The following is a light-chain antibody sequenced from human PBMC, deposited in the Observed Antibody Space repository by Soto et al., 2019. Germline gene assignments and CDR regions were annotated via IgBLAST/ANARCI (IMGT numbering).Light chain of an antibody. CDR2: GAS. V-gene: IGKV3-15*01. J-gene: IGKJ1*01. CDR3: HQHNNWWT. CDR1: QSVSSN. Sequence: EVVMTQSPATLSVSPGERATLYFRASQSVSSNLAWYQQKPGQAPRLLIYGASTRAAGIPARFSGSGSGTDFTLTITSLQSEDFGVYYCHQHNNWWTFGQGTKVDIK.